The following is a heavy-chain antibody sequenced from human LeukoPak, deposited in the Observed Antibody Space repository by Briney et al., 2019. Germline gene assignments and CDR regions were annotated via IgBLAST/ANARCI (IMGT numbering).Heavy chain of an antibody. CDR1: GGTFSSYA. CDR2: IIPILGIA. Sequence: SVKVSCKASGGTFSSYAISWVRQAAGEGREWMGRIIPILGIANYAQKFHGTVTITAHNSTSTAYMDLSSLRSEDTAVYYCASVLSGIAVAGSFDPWGQGTLVTVSS. V-gene: IGHV1-69*04. CDR3: ASVLSGIAVAGSFDP. D-gene: IGHD6-19*01. J-gene: IGHJ5*02.